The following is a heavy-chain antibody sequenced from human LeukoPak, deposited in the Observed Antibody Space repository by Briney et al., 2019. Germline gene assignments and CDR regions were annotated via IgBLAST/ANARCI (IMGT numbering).Heavy chain of an antibody. D-gene: IGHD3-10*01. V-gene: IGHV4-34*01. J-gene: IGHJ5*02. CDR3: ARKGVAGTWDSSGVFDP. Sequence: SETLSLTCAVYGGSFSGYYWSWIRQPPGKGLEWIGEINHSGSTNYNPSLKSRVTISVDTSKNQFSLKLSSVTAADTAVYYCARKGVAGTWDSSGVFDPWGQGTLVTVSS. CDR1: GGSFSGYY. CDR2: INHSGST.